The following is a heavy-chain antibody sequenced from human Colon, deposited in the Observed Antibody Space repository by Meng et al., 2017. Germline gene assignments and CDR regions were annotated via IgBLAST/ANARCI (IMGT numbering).Heavy chain of an antibody. CDR2: IHPSGGT. CDR3: ARGGGCVNGVCGSLDY. J-gene: IGHJ4*02. Sequence: LQDVWPGLVKPSGTLSLPCAVAGGSITTNNWWSWVRQPPGKGLEWIGEIHPSGGTNYNPSLKSRVTMSIDNSKRQFSLNLSSVTAADTAVYYCARGGGCVNGVCGSLDYWGQGTLVTVSS. V-gene: IGHV4-4*02. D-gene: IGHD2-8*01. CDR1: GGSITTNNW.